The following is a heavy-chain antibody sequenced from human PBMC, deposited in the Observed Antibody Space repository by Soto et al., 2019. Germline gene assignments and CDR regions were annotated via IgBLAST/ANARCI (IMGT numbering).Heavy chain of an antibody. V-gene: IGHV1-69*13. D-gene: IGHD2-2*02. CDR3: ARGYCSSTSCYNPGSNYYYYYMDV. CDR1: GGTFSSYA. Sequence: ASVKVSCKASGGTFSSYAISWVRQAPGQGLEWMGGIIPIFGTANYAQKFQGRVTITADESTSTAYMELSSLRSEDTAVYYCARGYCSSTSCYNPGSNYYYYYMDVWGKGTTVTVSS. CDR2: IIPIFGTA. J-gene: IGHJ6*03.